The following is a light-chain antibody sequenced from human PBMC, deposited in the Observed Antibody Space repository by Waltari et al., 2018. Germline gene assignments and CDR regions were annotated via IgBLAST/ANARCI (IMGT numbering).Light chain of an antibody. CDR1: SSDIGGYNY. CDR2: DVR. V-gene: IGLV2-14*01. Sequence: QSALTQPASVSGSLGQSITVSCTGTSSDIGGYNYVSWHQQHPGKAPNLVIYDVRNRPSGVSHRFSGSKSGSTASLTISGLQAEDEADYFCSSYTRTTPTTYVFGTGTKV. CDR3: SSYTRTTPTTYV. J-gene: IGLJ1*01.